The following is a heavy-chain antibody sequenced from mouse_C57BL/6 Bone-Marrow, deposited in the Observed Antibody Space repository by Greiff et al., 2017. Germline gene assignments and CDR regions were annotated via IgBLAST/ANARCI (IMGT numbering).Heavy chain of an antibody. CDR1: GFTIKNTY. J-gene: IGHJ1*03. D-gene: IGHD2-3*01. CDR3: ARCLDGYYEYFDV. Sequence: VQLKQSVAELVRPGASVKLSCTASGFTIKNTYMHWVKQRPEQGLEWIGRIDPANGNTKYAPKFQGKATITADPSSNTAYLQLSSLTSEDTAIYYCARCLDGYYEYFDVWGTGTTVTVSS. CDR2: IDPANGNT. V-gene: IGHV14-3*01.